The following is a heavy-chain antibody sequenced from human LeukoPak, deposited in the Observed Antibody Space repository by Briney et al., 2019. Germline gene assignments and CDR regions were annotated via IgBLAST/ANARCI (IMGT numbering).Heavy chain of an antibody. CDR2: ISSSGSTI. J-gene: IGHJ4*02. D-gene: IGHD6-19*01. Sequence: GGSLRLSCAASGFTFSSYEMNWVRQAPGKGLEWVSYISSSGSTIYYADSVKGRFTISRDNSQNTLYLQMNSLSAEDTALYYCARHSSDWYFSQYYFHFWGQGTLVTVSS. CDR1: GFTFSSYE. CDR3: ARHSSDWYFSQYYFHF. V-gene: IGHV3-48*03.